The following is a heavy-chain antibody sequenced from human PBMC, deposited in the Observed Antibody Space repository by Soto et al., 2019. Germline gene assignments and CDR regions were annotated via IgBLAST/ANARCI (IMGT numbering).Heavy chain of an antibody. Sequence: GGSLRLSCAASGFTFSTYAMHWVRQAPGKGLEWVAVLSYDGSNKYYADSVKGRFTISRDNSKNTLYLQMNSLRAEDTAVYYCAKVSTMMARSDFDYWGQGTLVTVSS. CDR1: GFTFSTYA. CDR2: LSYDGSNK. CDR3: AKVSTMMARSDFDY. J-gene: IGHJ4*02. V-gene: IGHV3-30*18. D-gene: IGHD3-22*01.